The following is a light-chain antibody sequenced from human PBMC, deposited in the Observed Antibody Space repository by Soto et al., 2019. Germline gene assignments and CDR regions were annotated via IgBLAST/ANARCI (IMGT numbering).Light chain of an antibody. CDR1: QSISGY. J-gene: IGKJ5*01. Sequence: DIQLTQSPSSVSASVGERVTITCRTSQSISGYLNWYRHKPGKAPTLLIYAASTLQSGVPSRFSGSGSGTDFTLTISNLQPEDFATYYCQQSYSTLPITFGQGTRLEIK. CDR3: QQSYSTLPIT. V-gene: IGKV1-39*01. CDR2: AAS.